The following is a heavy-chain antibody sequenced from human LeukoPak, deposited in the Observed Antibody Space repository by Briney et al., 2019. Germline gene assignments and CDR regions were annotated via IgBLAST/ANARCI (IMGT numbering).Heavy chain of an antibody. V-gene: IGHV4-31*03. CDR2: IYYSGST. J-gene: IGHJ6*02. D-gene: IGHD3-10*01. CDR3: ARDSMVRGVIIADYYYGMDV. Sequence: PSETLSLTCTVSGGSISSGGYYWSWIRQHPGTGLEWIGYIYYSGSTYYNPSLKSRVTISVDTSKNQFSLKLSSVTAADTAVYYCARDSMVRGVIIADYYYGMDVWGQGTTVTVSS. CDR1: GGSISSGGYY.